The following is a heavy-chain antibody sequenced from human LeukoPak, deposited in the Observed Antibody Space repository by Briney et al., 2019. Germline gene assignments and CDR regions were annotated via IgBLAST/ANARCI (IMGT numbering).Heavy chain of an antibody. CDR2: IYYSGST. V-gene: IGHV4-39*02. J-gene: IGHJ4*02. Sequence: PSETLSLTCTVSAGSISSSSYYWGWLRQPPGKGLDWIASIYYSGSTYYNLSLKSRFTISVDTSKNQFSLKLSSVTAADTAVYYCARERYDLWSGFRGADLDYWGQGTLVTVSS. CDR1: AGSISSSSYY. D-gene: IGHD3-3*01. CDR3: ARERYDLWSGFRGADLDY.